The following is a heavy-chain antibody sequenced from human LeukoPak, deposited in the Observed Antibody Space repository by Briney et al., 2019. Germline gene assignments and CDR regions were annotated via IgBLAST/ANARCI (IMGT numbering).Heavy chain of an antibody. V-gene: IGHV3-30*18. Sequence: GGSLRLSCAASGFTFSSYGMHWVRQAPGKGLEWVAVISYDGSNKYYADSVKGRFTISRDNSKNTLYLQMNSLRAEDTDVYYCAKDMTRWDYWGQGTLVTVSS. CDR2: ISYDGSNK. CDR3: AKDMTRWDY. D-gene: IGHD4-23*01. CDR1: GFTFSSYG. J-gene: IGHJ4*02.